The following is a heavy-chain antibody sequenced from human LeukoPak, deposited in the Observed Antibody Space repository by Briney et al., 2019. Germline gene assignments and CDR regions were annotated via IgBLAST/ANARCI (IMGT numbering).Heavy chain of an antibody. J-gene: IGHJ6*03. CDR2: IISHGGNT. V-gene: IGHV3-64*01. CDR3: ARVKMGATVSDYYYYYMDV. CDR1: GFSFSSYT. D-gene: IGHD1-26*01. Sequence: GGSLRLSCTASGFSFSSYTMHWVRQAPGKGLEYVSAIISHGGNTHYTNSVKGRFTISRDNSKNTLYLQMGSLRPDDMAAYYCARVKMGATVSDYYYYYMDVWGKGTTVTVSS.